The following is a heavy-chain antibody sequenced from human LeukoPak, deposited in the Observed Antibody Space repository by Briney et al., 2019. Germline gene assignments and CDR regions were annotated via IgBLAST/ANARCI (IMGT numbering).Heavy chain of an antibody. Sequence: PSETLSLTCTVSGGSISSYYWNWIRQPPGKGLEWIGYIYYSGSTNYNPSLKSRVTISVDTSKNQFSLKLSSVTAADTAVYYCATYDFWSGHEAYWGQGTLVTVSS. J-gene: IGHJ4*02. CDR2: IYYSGST. V-gene: IGHV4-59*01. D-gene: IGHD3-3*01. CDR3: ATYDFWSGHEAY. CDR1: GGSISSYY.